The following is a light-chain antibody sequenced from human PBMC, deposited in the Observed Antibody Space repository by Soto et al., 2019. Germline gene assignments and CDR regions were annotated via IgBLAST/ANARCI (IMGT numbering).Light chain of an antibody. J-gene: IGKJ5*01. Sequence: SGLTQSPGTLSLSPGEGATLSCRATQSVTSNFLAWYQQKPGQAPRLLIYGTSSRATGIPDRFSGSGSGTDFTLTISRLEPEDFAVYYCQRYGNSPITFGQGTRLEIK. CDR3: QRYGNSPIT. V-gene: IGKV3-20*01. CDR2: GTS. CDR1: QSVTSNF.